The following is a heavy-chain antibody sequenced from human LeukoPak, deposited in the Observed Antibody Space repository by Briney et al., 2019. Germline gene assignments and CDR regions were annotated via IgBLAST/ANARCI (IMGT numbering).Heavy chain of an antibody. J-gene: IGHJ4*02. V-gene: IGHV3-23*01. CDR3: AKDPYYH. D-gene: IGHD3-3*02. Sequence: PGGSLRLSCAASGFTFSSYAMNWVRQAPGKGLEWVSFIESSAGRTYYVDSVKGRFTISRDNSKDTLHLQMNSLRVEDTAVYYCAKDPYYHWGQGTLVTVSS. CDR1: GFTFSSYA. CDR2: IESSAGRT.